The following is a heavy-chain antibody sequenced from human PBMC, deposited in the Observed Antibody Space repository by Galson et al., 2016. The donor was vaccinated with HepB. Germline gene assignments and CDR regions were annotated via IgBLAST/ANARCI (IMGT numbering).Heavy chain of an antibody. V-gene: IGHV3-30*04. Sequence: SLRLSCEAYGFNFSGYAMQWVRQAPGKGLEWVSLISHDGHKETLIDSVKGRFTLSTDNSKSILYLQMDRLRPEDTATYYCAHLTIWEKWSVPWGQGTLVIVSS. CDR2: ISHDGHKE. J-gene: IGHJ5*01. CDR1: GFNFSGYA. CDR3: AHLTIWEKWSVP. D-gene: IGHD7-27*01.